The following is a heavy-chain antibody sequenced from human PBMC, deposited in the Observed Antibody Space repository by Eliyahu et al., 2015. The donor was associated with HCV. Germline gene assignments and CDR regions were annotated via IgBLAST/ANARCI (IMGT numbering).Heavy chain of an antibody. CDR3: ARDAGMAARPDY. V-gene: IGHV3-33*01. D-gene: IGHD6-6*01. CDR2: IWYDGSNK. Sequence: QVKMLESGXGVVQPGRSLRLXCAASGFTFSTXVMXWVRQAPGKGLXWVAIIWYDGSNKHYADSVKGRFTISRDNSKNTLYLQMNSLRAEDTAVYYCARDAGMAARPDYWGQGTLVTVSS. CDR1: GFTFSTXV. J-gene: IGHJ4*02.